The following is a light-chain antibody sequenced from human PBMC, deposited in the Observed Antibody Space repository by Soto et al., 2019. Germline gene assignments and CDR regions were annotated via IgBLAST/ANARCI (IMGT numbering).Light chain of an antibody. J-gene: IGKJ2*01. CDR2: GAS. Sequence: EIVLTQSPATLSVSPGERATLSCRASQRVDKQLHWYQQKPGQAPRLLIYGASTRATGIPARFSGSGAGTEFTITLNSLQSEDFAVYYCQQSHNWYTFGQGTEVEIK. CDR3: QQSHNWYT. CDR1: QRVDKQ. V-gene: IGKV3-15*01.